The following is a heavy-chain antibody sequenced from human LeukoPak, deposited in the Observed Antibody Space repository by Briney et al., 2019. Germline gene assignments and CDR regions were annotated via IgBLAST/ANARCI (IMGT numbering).Heavy chain of an antibody. V-gene: IGHV4-59*08. Sequence: SETLSLTCTVSGGSISTNYWSWSRQPPGKGLEWIGHINYSGSTNYNPSLKSRVTISVDTSKNQFSLNLSSVTAADTAVYYCARHGSSRWSTFYFDYWGQGTLVTVSS. CDR2: INYSGST. J-gene: IGHJ4*02. D-gene: IGHD6-13*01. CDR3: ARHGSSRWSTFYFDY. CDR1: GGSISTNY.